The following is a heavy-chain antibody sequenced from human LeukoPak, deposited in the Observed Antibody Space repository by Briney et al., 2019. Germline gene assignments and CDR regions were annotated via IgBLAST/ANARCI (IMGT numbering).Heavy chain of an antibody. CDR3: ARDPDYYDSSGYSR. CDR2: ISGSGGST. D-gene: IGHD3-22*01. Sequence: GGSLRLSCAASGFIVSSNYMNWVRQAPGKGLEWVSAISGSGGSTYYADSVKGRFAISRDNSKNTLYLQMNSLRAEDTAVYYCARDPDYYDSSGYSRWGQGTLVTVSS. V-gene: IGHV3-53*01. CDR1: GFIVSSNY. J-gene: IGHJ4*02.